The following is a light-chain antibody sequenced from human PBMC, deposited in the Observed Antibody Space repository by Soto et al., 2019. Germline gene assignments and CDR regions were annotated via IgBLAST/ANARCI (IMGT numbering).Light chain of an antibody. CDR1: QSVSSTY. Sequence: EIVLTQSPGNLSLSPGERATLSCRASQSVSSTYLILYQQKPGQAPRLLIYGASSRANGVAERFSGGGSGTDFTLTISRLEPEDFAVYYCQHFFNSLTWTFGQGTKVEIK. J-gene: IGKJ1*01. CDR2: GAS. V-gene: IGKV3-20*01. CDR3: QHFFNSLTWT.